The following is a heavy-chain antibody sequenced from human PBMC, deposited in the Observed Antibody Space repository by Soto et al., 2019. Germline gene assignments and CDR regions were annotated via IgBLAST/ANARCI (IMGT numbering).Heavy chain of an antibody. CDR3: AKALPFTFTTGYYMDV. Sequence: EVQLLESGGGLVQPGGSLRLSCAASGFTVSSYAMSWVRQAPGKGLEWVSVISGSGSTYSADSVNGRFTISRDSYKNTVYLQVNSLRADDKPVYYCAKALPFTFTTGYYMDVWGRGTTVTVSS. CDR2: ISGSGST. CDR1: GFTVSSYA. V-gene: IGHV3-23*01. J-gene: IGHJ6*03. D-gene: IGHD3-16*01.